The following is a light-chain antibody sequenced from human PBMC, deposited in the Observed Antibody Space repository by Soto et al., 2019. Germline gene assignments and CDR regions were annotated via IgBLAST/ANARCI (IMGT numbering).Light chain of an antibody. Sequence: EVVLTQSPGTLSLSPGERATLSCRASQPIDHNYLAWFQHKPGQAPRLLIYGASFRVAGIPARFSGSGSGTDFTLTITRLEPEDFAVYYCHQYGDCIPIPIGGGTKVEI. CDR2: GAS. V-gene: IGKV3-20*01. CDR1: QPIDHNY. CDR3: HQYGDCIPIP. J-gene: IGKJ4*01.